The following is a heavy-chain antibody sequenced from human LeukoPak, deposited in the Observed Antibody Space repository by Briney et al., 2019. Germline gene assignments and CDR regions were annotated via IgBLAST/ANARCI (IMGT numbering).Heavy chain of an antibody. CDR3: ARHNDLPTVVTRSDWFDP. V-gene: IGHV4-39*01. J-gene: IGHJ5*02. CDR2: IYYSGST. D-gene: IGHD4-23*01. CDR1: GGSFSGYY. Sequence: PSETLSLTCAVYGGSFSGYYWGWIRQPPGKGLEWIGSIYYSGSTYYNPSLKSRVTISVDTSKNQFSLKLSSVTAADTAVYYCARHNDLPTVVTRSDWFDPWGQGTLVTVSS.